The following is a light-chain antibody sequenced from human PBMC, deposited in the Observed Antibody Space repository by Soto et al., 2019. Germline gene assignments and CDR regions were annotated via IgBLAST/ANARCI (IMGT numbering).Light chain of an antibody. CDR2: GAS. Sequence: EIVMTQSPAILSLSPGETATLSCRASQSIATNLSWYHQRPGPAPRLLIYGASTRATDVPARFSGSVSGTEFILSITRLQSEDFAVCYCQQYNSWPPLFTFGPG. V-gene: IGKV3D-15*01. CDR3: QQYNSWPPLFT. J-gene: IGKJ3*01. CDR1: QSIATN.